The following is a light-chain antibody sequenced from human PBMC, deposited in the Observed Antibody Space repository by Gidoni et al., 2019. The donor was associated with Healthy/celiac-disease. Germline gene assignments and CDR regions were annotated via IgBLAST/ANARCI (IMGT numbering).Light chain of an antibody. Sequence: DIQMTQSPSSLSASVGDRVTITCRASQSISSYLNWYQQKPGKAPKLLIYAASSLQSGVHSRFSGSGSGTDFTLTISSLQPEDFATYYCQQSYSTPEYTFGQGTKLEIK. CDR2: AAS. J-gene: IGKJ2*01. CDR3: QQSYSTPEYT. V-gene: IGKV1-39*01. CDR1: QSISSY.